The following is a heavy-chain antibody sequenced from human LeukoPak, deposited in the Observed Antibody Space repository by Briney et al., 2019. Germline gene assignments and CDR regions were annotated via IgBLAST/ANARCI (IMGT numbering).Heavy chain of an antibody. Sequence: GGSLRLSCAASGFTFSSYAMSWVRQAPGKGLEWVSAISGSGGSTYYADSVKGRFTISRDNSKNTLYLQMNSLRAEDTAVYYCAKMSSSWTYYYGMDVWGQGTTVTVSS. CDR3: AKMSSSWTYYYGMDV. J-gene: IGHJ6*02. D-gene: IGHD6-13*01. CDR2: ISGSGGST. V-gene: IGHV3-23*01. CDR1: GFTFSSYA.